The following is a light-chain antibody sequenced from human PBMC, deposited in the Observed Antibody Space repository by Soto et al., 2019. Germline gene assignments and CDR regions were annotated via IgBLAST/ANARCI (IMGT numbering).Light chain of an antibody. CDR3: AAWDDSLNGVI. J-gene: IGLJ2*01. CDR2: SDD. CDR1: SSNIGSNP. Sequence: QAVVTQPPSTSGTPGQRVTISCSGSSSNIGSNPVHWYQQLPGTAPKVLIYSDDQRPSGVPDRFSGSKSGTSASLAISGLQSEDEAGYYCAAWDDSLNGVIFGGGTKVTVL. V-gene: IGLV1-44*01.